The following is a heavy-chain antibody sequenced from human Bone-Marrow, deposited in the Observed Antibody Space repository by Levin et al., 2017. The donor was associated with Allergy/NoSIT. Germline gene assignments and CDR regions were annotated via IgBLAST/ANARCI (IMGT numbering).Heavy chain of an antibody. Sequence: SETLSLTCTVSGGSLSSNTFYWGWIRQTPGKGLEWLGSSYHSGTTYYNPSLKSRVTISVDTSNNQFSLEVKSVTAADTAVYYCERHACRMCGFDPWGQGSLVTVSS. CDR1: GGSLSSNTFY. CDR2: SYHSGTT. J-gene: IGHJ5*02. V-gene: IGHV4-39*01. CDR3: ERHACRMCGFDP.